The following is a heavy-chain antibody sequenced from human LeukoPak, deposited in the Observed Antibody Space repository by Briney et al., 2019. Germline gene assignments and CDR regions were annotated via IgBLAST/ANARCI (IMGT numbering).Heavy chain of an antibody. Sequence: GGSLRLSCAASGFTFSTYVIYWVRQAPGKGLEWVAVISYDGSNKYYADSVKGRFTISRDNSKNTLYLQMNSLRAEDTAVYYCARDKPTYCSGGSCYLGYWGQGTLVTVSS. J-gene: IGHJ4*02. V-gene: IGHV3-30*04. CDR2: ISYDGSNK. CDR3: ARDKPTYCSGGSCYLGY. CDR1: GFTFSTYV. D-gene: IGHD2-15*01.